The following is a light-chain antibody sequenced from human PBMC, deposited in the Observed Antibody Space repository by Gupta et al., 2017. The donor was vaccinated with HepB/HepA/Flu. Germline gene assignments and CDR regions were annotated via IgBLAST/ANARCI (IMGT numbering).Light chain of an antibody. J-gene: IGKJ2*01. V-gene: IGKV4-1*01. Sequence: DIVMTQSSDSLAVSLGERATINCKSSQSVLYSPNKKKYLAWYQQKPGQPPKLLIYWASVREYGVPQRFSGSGSGTDFTLTISNVQAEDVAVYYCQQYYSTPYTFGQGTKLEIE. CDR2: WAS. CDR3: QQYYSTPYT. CDR1: QSVLYSPNKKKY.